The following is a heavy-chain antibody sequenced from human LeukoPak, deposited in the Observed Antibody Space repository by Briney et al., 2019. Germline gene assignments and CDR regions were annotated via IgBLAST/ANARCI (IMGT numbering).Heavy chain of an antibody. Sequence: SETLSLTCTVSGDSISGYYWNWIRQPPGKGLEWIGFVHYSGSTNYNPFLKSRVTISVDISKNQFSLNLSSVTAADTAVYYCARARGGYGDYGSWFDPWGQGTLVPVSS. CDR3: ARARGGYGDYGSWFDP. J-gene: IGHJ5*02. CDR2: VHYSGST. V-gene: IGHV4-59*01. CDR1: GDSISGYY. D-gene: IGHD4-17*01.